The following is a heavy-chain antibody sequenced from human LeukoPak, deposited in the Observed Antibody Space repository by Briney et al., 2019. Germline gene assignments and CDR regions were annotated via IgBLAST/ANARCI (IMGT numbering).Heavy chain of an antibody. D-gene: IGHD3-3*01. CDR2: INHSGST. J-gene: IGHJ3*02. CDR3: AREGYDFWSGYYPDAFDI. Sequence: PSETLSLTCAVYGGSFSGYYWSWIRQPPGKGLEWIGEINHSGSTNYNPSLKTRVTISVDTFKNQFSLKLSSVTAADTAVYYCAREGYDFWSGYYPDAFDIWGQGTMVTVSS. V-gene: IGHV4-34*01. CDR1: GGSFSGYY.